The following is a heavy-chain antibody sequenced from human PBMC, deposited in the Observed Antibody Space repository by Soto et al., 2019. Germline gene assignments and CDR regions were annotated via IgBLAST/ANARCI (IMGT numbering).Heavy chain of an antibody. D-gene: IGHD5-12*01. J-gene: IGHJ6*02. CDR3: ASTPTDIVATNYYCYSALDV. V-gene: IGHV1-18*04. CDR1: GYNFIRYG. CDR2: ISADSGDT. Sequence: QIQLVQSGAEVKKPGASVKVSCKASGYNFIRYGFTWVRQAPGQGLEWMGWISADSGDTNYAPKFQGRVTMTTDTSTSTVYMEVRSLTSDATAVYYCASTPTDIVATNYYCYSALDVWGQGTTVTVSS.